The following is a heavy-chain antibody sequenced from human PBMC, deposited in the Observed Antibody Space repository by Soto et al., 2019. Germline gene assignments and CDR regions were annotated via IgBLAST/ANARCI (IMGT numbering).Heavy chain of an antibody. CDR2: ISFDGSTE. V-gene: IGHV3-30-3*01. CDR1: GFTFISYA. J-gene: IGHJ6*02. D-gene: IGHD3-10*01. Sequence: QVQLVESGGGVVQPGRSLRLSCAASGFTFISYAMHWVRQAPGKGLEWVAVISFDGSTESYADSVKGRFTISRDNSKNTVYLQMNRLRSEDTAGNYGARSRHGSGSYTHFYYGLDVWAQGTTVTFSS. CDR3: ARSRHGSGSYTHFYYGLDV.